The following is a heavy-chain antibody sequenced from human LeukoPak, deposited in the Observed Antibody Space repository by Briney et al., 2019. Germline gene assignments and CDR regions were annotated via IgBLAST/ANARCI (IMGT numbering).Heavy chain of an antibody. D-gene: IGHD3-22*01. Sequence: GASVKVSCKSSGYSSAGYYMQWVRQAPGQGPEWMGWMNPANGVTNYARKFQGRVTLTSYTSISTAYMELSRLTSDDTAMYYCARDPSGDSSGYPFDYWGQGTVVTVSS. V-gene: IGHV1-2*02. CDR1: GYSSAGYY. CDR3: ARDPSGDSSGYPFDY. J-gene: IGHJ4*02. CDR2: MNPANGVT.